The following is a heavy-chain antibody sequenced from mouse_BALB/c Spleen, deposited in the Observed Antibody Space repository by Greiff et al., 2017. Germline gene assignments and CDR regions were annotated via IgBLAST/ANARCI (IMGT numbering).Heavy chain of an antibody. D-gene: IGHD2-10*02. CDR3: ARAWYGNYEGGAMDY. CDR2: ISYSGST. V-gene: IGHV3-2*02. Sequence: DVQLQESGPGLVKPSQSLSLTCTVTGYSITSDYAWNWIRQFPGNKLEWMGYISYSGSTSYNPSLKSRISITRDTSKNQFFLQLNSVTTEDTATYYCARAWYGNYEGGAMDYWGQGTSVTVSS. CDR1: GYSITSDYA. J-gene: IGHJ4*01.